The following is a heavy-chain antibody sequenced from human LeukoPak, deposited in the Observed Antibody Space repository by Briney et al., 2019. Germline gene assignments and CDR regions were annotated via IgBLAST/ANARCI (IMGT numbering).Heavy chain of an antibody. CDR1: GGSFSGYY. CDR2: INHSGST. Sequence: PSETLSLTCAVYGGSFSGYYWSWIRQPPGKGLEWIGEINHSGSTNYNPSLKSRVTISVDTSKNQFSLKLSSVTAADTAVYYCARRRLGIAVPPTVWGQGTMVTVSS. J-gene: IGHJ3*01. V-gene: IGHV4-34*01. D-gene: IGHD6-19*01. CDR3: ARRRLGIAVPPTV.